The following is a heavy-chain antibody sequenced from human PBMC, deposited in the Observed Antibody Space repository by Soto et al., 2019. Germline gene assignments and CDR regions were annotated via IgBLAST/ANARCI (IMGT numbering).Heavy chain of an antibody. CDR1: GFTFSKYA. CDR2: ISNDGSNP. Sequence: EGTLRLSCAASGFTFSKYAMHWVRQARGTGLEREAVISNDGSNPYYADSVKGRFSISRDNSKNTLYLQMNSLREEDTAVYYCARTGYDRSGYFVEYYFDYWGQGTLVTVSS. V-gene: IGHV3-30-3*01. J-gene: IGHJ4*02. CDR3: ARTGYDRSGYFVEYYFDY. D-gene: IGHD3-22*01.